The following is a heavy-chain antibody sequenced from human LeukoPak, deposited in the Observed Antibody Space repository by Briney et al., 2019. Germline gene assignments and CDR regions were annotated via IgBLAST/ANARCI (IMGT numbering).Heavy chain of an antibody. CDR1: GGSISSYY. D-gene: IGHD2-2*01. CDR2: IYYSGST. V-gene: IGHV4-59*01. J-gene: IGHJ4*02. CDR3: ARGGANIVVVPAAHFDY. Sequence: SETLSLTCTVSGGSISSYYWSWIRQPPGKGLEWIGYIYYSGSTNYNPSLKSRVTISVDTSKNQFSLKLSSVTAADTAVYYCARGGANIVVVPAAHFDYWGQGTLVTVSS.